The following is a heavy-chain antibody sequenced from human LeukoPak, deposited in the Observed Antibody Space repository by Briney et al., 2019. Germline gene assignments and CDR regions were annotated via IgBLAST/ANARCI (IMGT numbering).Heavy chain of an antibody. CDR2: IDTSGNT. Sequence: PSETLSLTCTVSGGSISSYYWSWIRQPAGKGLEWIGRIDTSGNTNYKPSLKSRVTMSVDTSKNQFSLKLNSVTAADMAVYYCARVSSSWYQDWYFDLWGRGTLVTVSS. CDR3: ARVSSSWYQDWYFDL. J-gene: IGHJ2*01. V-gene: IGHV4-4*07. CDR1: GGSISSYY. D-gene: IGHD6-13*01.